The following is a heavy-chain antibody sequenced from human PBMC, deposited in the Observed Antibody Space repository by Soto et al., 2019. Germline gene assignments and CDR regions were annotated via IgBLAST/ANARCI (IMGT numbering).Heavy chain of an antibody. CDR2: IDWDGGK. CDR1: GFSLSTSGMC. CDR3: ARMGVSGSDYYYYMDV. J-gene: IGHJ6*03. V-gene: IGHV2-70*17. Sequence: SGPPLVNPPQTLTLTCTFSGFSLSTSGMCVSWIRQPPGKALEWLARIDWDGGKFYSTSLKTRLTISKDTSKNQVVLTVPNMDPVDTATYYCARMGVSGSDYYYYMDVWGKGTTVTVS. D-gene: IGHD3-10*01.